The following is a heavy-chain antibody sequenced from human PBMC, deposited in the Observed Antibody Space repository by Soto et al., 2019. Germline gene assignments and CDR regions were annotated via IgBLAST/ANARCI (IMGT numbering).Heavy chain of an antibody. J-gene: IGHJ6*02. CDR1: GYIFVNYG. Sequence: QVQLVQSGDEVKKPGASVKVSCNASGYIFVNYGIAWVRQAPGQGLEWMGWISPYTGNTHSATKVQGRLTMTTDTSTSTAYMDLGSLTSDETAVYYCVMVDNYVTPTPQDVWGQGTTVTVSS. D-gene: IGHD3-16*01. V-gene: IGHV1-18*01. CDR3: VMVDNYVTPTPQDV. CDR2: ISPYTGNT.